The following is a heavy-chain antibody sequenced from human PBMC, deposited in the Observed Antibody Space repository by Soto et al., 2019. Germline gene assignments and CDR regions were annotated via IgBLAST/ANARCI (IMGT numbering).Heavy chain of an antibody. J-gene: IGHJ5*02. CDR2: ISSSSSYI. CDR3: ARDITSFGVVSSFVA. CDR1: GFTFSSYS. Sequence: PGGSLRLSCAASGFTFSSYSMNWVRQAPGKGLEWVSSISSSSSYIYYADSVKGRFTISRDNAKNSLYLQMNSLRAEDTAVYYCARDITSFGVVSSFVAWGQATLVTVSS. D-gene: IGHD3-3*01. V-gene: IGHV3-21*01.